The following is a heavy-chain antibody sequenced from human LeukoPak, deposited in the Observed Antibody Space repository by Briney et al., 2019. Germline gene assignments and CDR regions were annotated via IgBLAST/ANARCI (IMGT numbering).Heavy chain of an antibody. CDR2: IWYDGSNK. V-gene: IGHV3-33*01. CDR1: GFTFSSYG. Sequence: GGSLRLSCAASGFTFSSYGTHWVRQAPGKGLEWVAVIWYDGSNKYYTDSVRGRFTISRDNSKNTLYLQMNSLRAEDTAVYYCARGQYSPDYWGQGTLVTVSS. CDR3: ARGQYSPDY. D-gene: IGHD2-15*01. J-gene: IGHJ4*02.